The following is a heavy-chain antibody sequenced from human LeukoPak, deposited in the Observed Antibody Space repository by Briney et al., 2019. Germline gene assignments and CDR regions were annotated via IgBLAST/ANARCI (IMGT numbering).Heavy chain of an antibody. Sequence: GGSLRLSCAASGCTFSSYAMSWVRQAPGKGLEWVSAISGSGGSTYYADSVKGRFTISRDNSKNTLYLQMNSLRAEDTAVYYCALLDRSGWYCIDKWGQGTLVTVSS. D-gene: IGHD6-19*01. V-gene: IGHV3-23*01. CDR3: ALLDRSGWYCIDK. J-gene: IGHJ4*02. CDR2: ISGSGGST. CDR1: GCTFSSYA.